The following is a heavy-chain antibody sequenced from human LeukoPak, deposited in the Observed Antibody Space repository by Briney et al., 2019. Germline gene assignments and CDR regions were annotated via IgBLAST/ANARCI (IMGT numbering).Heavy chain of an antibody. D-gene: IGHD4-23*01. Sequence: PSETLSLTCTVSGGSISSYYWSWIRQPPGKGLEWIGYIYYSGSTNYNPSLKSRVTISVDTSKNQFSLKLSPVTAADTAVYYCAREGGGNAFDYWGQGTLVTVPS. CDR1: GGSISSYY. V-gene: IGHV4-59*01. J-gene: IGHJ4*02. CDR2: IYYSGST. CDR3: AREGGGNAFDY.